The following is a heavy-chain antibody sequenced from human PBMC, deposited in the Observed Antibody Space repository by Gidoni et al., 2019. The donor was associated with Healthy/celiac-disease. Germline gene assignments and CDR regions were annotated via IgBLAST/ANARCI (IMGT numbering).Heavy chain of an antibody. CDR1: GFTFSSYA. J-gene: IGHJ6*02. V-gene: IGHV3-23*01. Sequence: EVQLLESGGGLVQPGGSLRLSCAASGFTFSSYAMSWVRQAPGKGLGWVSAISGSGGSTYYADSVKGRFTISRDNSKNTLYLQMNSLRAEDTAVYYCANYQLPLEGDYYYYYGMDVWGQGTTVTVSS. CDR3: ANYQLPLEGDYYYYYGMDV. CDR2: ISGSGGST. D-gene: IGHD2-2*01.